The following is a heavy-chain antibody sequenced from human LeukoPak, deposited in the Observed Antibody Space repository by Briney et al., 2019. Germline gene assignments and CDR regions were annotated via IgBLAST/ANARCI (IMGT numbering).Heavy chain of an antibody. V-gene: IGHV3-23*01. CDR3: AKDGLYYDGSEHVYYFDS. D-gene: IGHD3-22*01. CDR2: IIYSGGAT. CDR1: GFTFSRFA. Sequence: GGSLRLSCAASGFTFSRFAMTWVRQGPGTGLEFVASIIYSGGATYYADCVKGRFTISRDNSKNTLYLQMNSLRAEDTAHYYCAKDGLYYDGSEHVYYFDSWGQGTLVTVSS. J-gene: IGHJ4*02.